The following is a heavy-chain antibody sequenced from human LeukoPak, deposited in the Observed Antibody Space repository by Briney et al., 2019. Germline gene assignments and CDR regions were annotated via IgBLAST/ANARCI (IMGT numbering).Heavy chain of an antibody. V-gene: IGHV4-39*01. CDR3: ARHEYSGSYYGLSWFDP. J-gene: IGHJ5*02. D-gene: IGHD1-26*01. CDR2: IHYSGST. CDR1: GGSISSSGYY. Sequence: PSETLSLTCTVSGGSISSSGYYWGWIRQPPGKGLEGIASIHYSGSTYYNPSPKSRVTISVDTYKTLLSLKLSSLTAADTAVYYCARHEYSGSYYGLSWFDPWGQGTLVTVSS.